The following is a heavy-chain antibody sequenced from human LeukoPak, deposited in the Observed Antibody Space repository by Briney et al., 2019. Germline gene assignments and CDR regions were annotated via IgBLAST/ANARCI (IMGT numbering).Heavy chain of an antibody. Sequence: PSETLSLTCAVYGGSFSGYYWSWIRQPPGKGLEWIGEINHSGSTNYNPSLKSRVTISVDTSKNQFSLKLSSVTAADTAVYYCARRRGYGSGSYYNRVFDYWGQGTLVTVSS. CDR2: INHSGST. J-gene: IGHJ4*02. CDR3: ARRRGYGSGSYYNRVFDY. D-gene: IGHD3-10*01. CDR1: GGSFSGYY. V-gene: IGHV4-34*01.